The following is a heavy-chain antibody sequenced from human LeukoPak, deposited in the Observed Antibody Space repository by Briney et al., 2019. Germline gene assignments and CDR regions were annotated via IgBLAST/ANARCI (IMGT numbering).Heavy chain of an antibody. CDR2: IYSDGSI. CDR1: GFIVRSNY. J-gene: IGHJ3*02. Sequence: GGSLRLSCAASGFIVRSNYISWVRQAPGKGLEWVSMIYSDGSIFHADSVKGRFTMSRDNSRNTLDLQMNSLRVEDTAVYFCARDRRRLRGMNGDGDAFDIWGQGTMVTVSS. V-gene: IGHV3-53*01. D-gene: IGHD1-1*01. CDR3: ARDRRRLRGMNGDGDAFDI.